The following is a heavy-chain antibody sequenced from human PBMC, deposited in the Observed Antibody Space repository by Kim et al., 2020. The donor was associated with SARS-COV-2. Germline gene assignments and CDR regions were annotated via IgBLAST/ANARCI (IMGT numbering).Heavy chain of an antibody. CDR2: T. V-gene: IGHV4-31*02. CDR3: ARDLPSGGFDP. Sequence: TDDNPSLKSRVTISVDTSKNQFSLKLSSVTAADTAVYYCARDLPSGGFDPWGQGTLVTVSS. J-gene: IGHJ5*02. D-gene: IGHD6-25*01.